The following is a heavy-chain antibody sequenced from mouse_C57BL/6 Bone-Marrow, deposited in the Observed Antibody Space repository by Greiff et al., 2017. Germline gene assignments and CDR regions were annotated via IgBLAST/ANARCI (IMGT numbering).Heavy chain of an antibody. J-gene: IGHJ2*01. CDR1: GYSITSYY. CDR3: ARGGFDY. Sequence: EVQLQESGPGLAKPSQTLSLTCSVTGYSITSYYWNWIRKFPGNKLEYMGYICYSGSTYYNPSLNSRISITRDTSKNQYYLQLNSVTTEDTATDYCARGGFDYWGQGTTLTVSS. CDR2: ICYSGST. V-gene: IGHV3-8*01.